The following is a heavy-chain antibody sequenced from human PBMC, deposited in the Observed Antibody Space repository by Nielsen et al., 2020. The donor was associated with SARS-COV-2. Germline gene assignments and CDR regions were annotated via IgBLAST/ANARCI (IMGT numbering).Heavy chain of an antibody. CDR1: GGSFSGYY. Sequence: GSLRLSCAVYGGSFSGYYWSWIRQPPGKGLEWIGEINHSGGTNYNPSLKSRVTISVDTSKNQFSLKLSSVTAADTAVYYCARKTSGSHLRHAFDIWGQGTMVTVSS. J-gene: IGHJ3*02. V-gene: IGHV4-34*01. CDR2: INHSGGT. CDR3: ARKTSGSHLRHAFDI. D-gene: IGHD1-26*01.